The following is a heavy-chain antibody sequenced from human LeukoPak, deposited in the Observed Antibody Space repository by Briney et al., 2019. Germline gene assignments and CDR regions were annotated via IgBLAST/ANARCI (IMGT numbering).Heavy chain of an antibody. CDR3: ARTLNWAFDF. Sequence: PGGSLRLSCAASGFTFSTYWMHWVRQAPGKGLVWVSRINTDGSSTNYADSVKGRFTISGDNANNTLYLQMNSLRAEDTAVYYCARTLNWAFDFWGQGTLVTVSS. CDR1: GFTFSTYW. J-gene: IGHJ4*02. V-gene: IGHV3-74*01. D-gene: IGHD7-27*01. CDR2: INTDGSST.